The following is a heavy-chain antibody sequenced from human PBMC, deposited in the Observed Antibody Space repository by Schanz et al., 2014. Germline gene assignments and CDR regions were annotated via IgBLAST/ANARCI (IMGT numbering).Heavy chain of an antibody. CDR3: ARDTTWRRDL. V-gene: IGHV4-61*02. J-gene: IGHJ2*01. D-gene: IGHD5-12*01. CDR2: IYSRGSS. Sequence: QVQLQESGPGLVKPSQTLSLTCTVSGGSISSATYYWSWVRQPAGKGLEWIGRIYSRGSSTYNPSLKSRVTISLDTSKNQFSLTLTSLTAADTAVYYCARDTTWRRDLWGRGTLVTVSS. CDR1: GGSISSATYY.